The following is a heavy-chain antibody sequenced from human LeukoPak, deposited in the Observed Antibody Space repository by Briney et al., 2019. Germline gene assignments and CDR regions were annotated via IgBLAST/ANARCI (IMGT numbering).Heavy chain of an antibody. CDR1: GGSFSSYY. CDR3: ARHSKVLATVNP. CDR2: ISYSGST. Sequence: PSETLSLTCAVYGGSFSSYYWGWIRQPPGKGLEWIGSISYSGSTYYNPSLKSRLTISVDASKNQFSLKLSSVTAADTAVYYCARHSKVLATVNPWGQGILVTVSS. J-gene: IGHJ5*02. D-gene: IGHD5-12*01. V-gene: IGHV4-39*01.